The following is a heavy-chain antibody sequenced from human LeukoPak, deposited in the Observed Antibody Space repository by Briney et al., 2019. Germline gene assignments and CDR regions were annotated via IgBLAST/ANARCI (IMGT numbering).Heavy chain of an antibody. D-gene: IGHD3-22*01. CDR2: IYYSGST. V-gene: IGHV4-59*01. J-gene: IGHJ4*02. Sequence: PSETLSLTCTVSGGSISSYYWSWIRQPPGKGLEWIGYIYYSGSTNYNPPLKSRVTISVDTSKNQFSLKLSSVTAADTAVYYCARVPHYYDSSGYYTYYFDYWGQGTLVTVSS. CDR3: ARVPHYYDSSGYYTYYFDY. CDR1: GGSISSYY.